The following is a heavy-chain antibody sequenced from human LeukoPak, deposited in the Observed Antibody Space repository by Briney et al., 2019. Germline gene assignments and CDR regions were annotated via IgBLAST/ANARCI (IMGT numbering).Heavy chain of an antibody. Sequence: ASVKVSCKVSGYTLTELSMHWVRQAPGKGLEWMGGFDPEDGETIYAQKFQSRVTMTEDTSTDTAYMELSSLRSEDTAVYYCARGSHCTNGVCYGSAIAYAFDIWGQGTMVTVSS. CDR2: FDPEDGET. J-gene: IGHJ3*02. CDR3: ARGSHCTNGVCYGSAIAYAFDI. V-gene: IGHV1-24*01. CDR1: GYTLTELS. D-gene: IGHD2-8*01.